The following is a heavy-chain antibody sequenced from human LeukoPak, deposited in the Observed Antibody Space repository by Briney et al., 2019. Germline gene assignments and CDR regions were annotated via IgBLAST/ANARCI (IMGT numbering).Heavy chain of an antibody. D-gene: IGHD3-22*01. CDR1: GFTFSSYA. Sequence: GGSLRLSCAASGFTFSSYAMHWVRQAPGKGLEWVAVISYDGSNKYYADSVKGRFTISRDNSKNTLYLQMNSLRAEDTAVYYCARILSYYYDSSGYPDLPGRDYWGQGTLVTVSS. V-gene: IGHV3-30*04. CDR2: ISYDGSNK. CDR3: ARILSYYYDSSGYPDLPGRDY. J-gene: IGHJ4*02.